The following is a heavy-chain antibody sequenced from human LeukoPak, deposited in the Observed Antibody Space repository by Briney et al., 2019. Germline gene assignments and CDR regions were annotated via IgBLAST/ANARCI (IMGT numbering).Heavy chain of an antibody. D-gene: IGHD3-10*02. CDR2: INHSGST. CDR1: GGSISSSSYY. CDR3: ASNLFRPFYFDY. J-gene: IGHJ4*02. Sequence: PPETLSLTCTVSGGSISSSSYYWGWIRQPPGKGLEWIGEINHSGSTNYNPSLKSRVTISVDTSKNQFSLKLSSVTAADTAVYYCASNLFRPFYFDYWGQGTLVTVSS. V-gene: IGHV4-39*07.